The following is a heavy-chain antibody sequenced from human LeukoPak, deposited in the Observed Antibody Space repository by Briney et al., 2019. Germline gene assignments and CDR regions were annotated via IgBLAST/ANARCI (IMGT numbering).Heavy chain of an antibody. J-gene: IGHJ3*02. Sequence: GGSLRLSCAASGFTVSSNYMSWVRQAPGKVLEWFSVIYSGGSTYYADSVKGRFTISRDNSKNTLYLQMNSLRAEDTAVYYCARESGYYDSSGPLGAFDIWGQGTMVTVSS. V-gene: IGHV3-66*01. CDR1: GFTVSSNY. D-gene: IGHD3-22*01. CDR3: ARESGYYDSSGPLGAFDI. CDR2: IYSGGST.